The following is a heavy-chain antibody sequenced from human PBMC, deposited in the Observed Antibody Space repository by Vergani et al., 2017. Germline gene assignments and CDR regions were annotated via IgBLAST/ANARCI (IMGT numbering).Heavy chain of an antibody. V-gene: IGHV3-48*01. Sequence: EVQLVESGGGLVQRGGSLRLSCAASGFTFSSYSMNWVRQAPGKGLEWVSYISSSSSPIYYADSVQGRFTISRDNAKNSLYLQMNSLRAEYTAVYYCVKDHMGASFVGTNHNDYWGQGTLVTVSS. CDR1: GFTFSSYS. J-gene: IGHJ4*02. CDR3: VKDHMGASFVGTNHNDY. D-gene: IGHD1-26*01. CDR2: ISSSSSPI.